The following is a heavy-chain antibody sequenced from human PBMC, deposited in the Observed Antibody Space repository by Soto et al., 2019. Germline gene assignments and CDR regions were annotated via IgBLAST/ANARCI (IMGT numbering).Heavy chain of an antibody. D-gene: IGHD4-4*01. CDR3: ARDPIGGNSEFDP. CDR2: IYYSGST. V-gene: IGHV4-59*01. Sequence: KPSETLSLTCTVSGGSISSYYWSWIRQPPGKGLEWIGYIYYSGSTNYNPSLKSRVTISVDTSKNQFSLKLSSVTAADTAVYYCARDPIGGNSEFDPWGQGTLVTVSS. J-gene: IGHJ5*02. CDR1: GGSISSYY.